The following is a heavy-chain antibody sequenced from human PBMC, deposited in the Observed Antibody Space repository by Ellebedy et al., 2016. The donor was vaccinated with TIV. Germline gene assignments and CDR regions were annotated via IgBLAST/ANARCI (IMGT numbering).Heavy chain of an antibody. CDR1: GFTFSSYG. J-gene: IGHJ4*02. CDR2: ISYDGSNK. Sequence: GGSLRLXXAASGFTFSSYGMHWVRQAPGKGLEWVAVISYDGSNKYYADSVKGRFTISRDNAKNSLYLQMNSLRAEDTAVYYCAREAPRLQIDYWGQGTLVTVSS. V-gene: IGHV3-30*03. CDR3: AREAPRLQIDY. D-gene: IGHD4-11*01.